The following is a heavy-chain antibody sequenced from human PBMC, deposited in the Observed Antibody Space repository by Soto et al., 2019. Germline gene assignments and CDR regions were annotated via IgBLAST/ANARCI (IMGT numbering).Heavy chain of an antibody. CDR1: GFTFSSYA. CDR2: ISGSGGST. D-gene: IGHD3-9*01. V-gene: IGHV3-23*01. Sequence: GGSLRLSCAASGFTFSSYAMSWVRQAPGKGLEWVSAISGSGGSTYYADSVKGRFTISRDNSKNTLYLQMNSLRAEDTAVYYCAKVRALRYFALYYFDYWGQGTLVTVSS. CDR3: AKVRALRYFALYYFDY. J-gene: IGHJ4*02.